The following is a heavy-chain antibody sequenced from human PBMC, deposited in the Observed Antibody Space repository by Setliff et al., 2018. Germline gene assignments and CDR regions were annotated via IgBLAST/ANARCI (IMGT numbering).Heavy chain of an antibody. V-gene: IGHV4-59*01. Sequence: ASETLSLTCNVSGGSFSTYYWSWIRQPPGKGLEWIGHVYYSGTANYNPSLKSRVTVSVDTSNHQFSLRLRSVTAADTAVYYCARGGTYRYFDYWGQGALVTVSS. J-gene: IGHJ4*02. CDR1: GGSFSTYY. CDR3: ARGGTYRYFDY. D-gene: IGHD5-12*01. CDR2: VYYSGTA.